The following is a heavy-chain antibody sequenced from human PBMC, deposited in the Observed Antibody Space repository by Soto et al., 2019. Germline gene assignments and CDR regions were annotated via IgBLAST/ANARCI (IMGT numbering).Heavy chain of an antibody. D-gene: IGHD2-2*01. Sequence: KPGGSLRLSCAASGFSFSSYSMNWVRQAPGKGLEWVSSISSSSSYIYYADSVKGRFTISRDNAKNSLYLQMNSLRAEDTAVYYCARAVVPAAINWFDPWGQGTLVTVSS. CDR1: GFSFSSYS. J-gene: IGHJ5*02. V-gene: IGHV3-21*01. CDR3: ARAVVPAAINWFDP. CDR2: ISSSSSYI.